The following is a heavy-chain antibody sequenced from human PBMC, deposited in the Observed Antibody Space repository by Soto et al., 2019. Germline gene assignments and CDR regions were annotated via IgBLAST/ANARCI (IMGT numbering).Heavy chain of an antibody. J-gene: IGHJ3*02. V-gene: IGHV1-69*06. CDR3: ARPNSSGWYDDAFDI. CDR1: GGTFSSYA. D-gene: IGHD6-19*01. Sequence: SVKVSCKASGGTFSSYAISWVRQAPGQGLEWMGGISPNYGTANYAQKLQGRVTMTADTSTSTAYMELRSLRSDDTAVYYCARPNSSGWYDDAFDIWG. CDR2: ISPNYGTA.